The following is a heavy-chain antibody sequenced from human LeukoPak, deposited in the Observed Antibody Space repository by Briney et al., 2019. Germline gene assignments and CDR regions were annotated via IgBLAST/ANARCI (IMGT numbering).Heavy chain of an antibody. CDR1: GFTFTNHW. CDR3: ARAYSSPKSFDAFDI. D-gene: IGHD6-6*01. V-gene: IGHV3-7*01. Sequence: GGSLRLSCATSGFTFTNHWMSWVRQAPGKGLEWVANINQDGSERNYVDSVKGRFTISRDNARTSLFLQMNSLRAEDTAVYYCARAYSSPKSFDAFDIWGQGTMVTVSS. CDR2: INQDGSER. J-gene: IGHJ3*02.